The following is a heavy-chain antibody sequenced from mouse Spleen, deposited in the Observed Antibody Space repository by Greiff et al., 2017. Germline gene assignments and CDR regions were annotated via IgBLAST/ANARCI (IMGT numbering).Heavy chain of an antibody. CDR3: ARSDGYAWFAY. CDR1: GYTFTSYW. D-gene: IGHD2-3*01. Sequence: QVQLQQSGAELVMPGASVKLSCKASGYTFTSYWMHWVKQRPGQGLEWIGEIDPSDTYTNYNQNFKGKATLTVDKSSSTAYMQLSSLTSEDSAVYYCARSDGYAWFAYWGQGTLVTVSA. CDR2: IDPSDTYT. J-gene: IGHJ3*01. V-gene: IGHV1-69*01.